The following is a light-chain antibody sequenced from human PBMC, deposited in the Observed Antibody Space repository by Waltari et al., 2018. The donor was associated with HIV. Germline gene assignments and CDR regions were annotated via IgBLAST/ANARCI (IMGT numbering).Light chain of an antibody. CDR3: QSADSGGTWDVV. J-gene: IGLJ2*01. Sequence: SYELTQLPSVSVSPGQTARITCSGDALAKQYAYWYQQKPGQAPLLMISKDNERPSGTPERFSGSSSGTTVTLTISGVQAEDEADYYCQSADSGGTWDVVFGGGTKLTVL. CDR2: KDN. CDR1: ALAKQY. V-gene: IGLV3-25*03.